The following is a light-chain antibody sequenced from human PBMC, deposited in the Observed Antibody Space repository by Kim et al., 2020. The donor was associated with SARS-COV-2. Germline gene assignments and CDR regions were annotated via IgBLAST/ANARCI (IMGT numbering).Light chain of an antibody. CDR3: QRYGSSPKYT. J-gene: IGKJ2*01. Sequence: SPGERATLSCRAGQSVSSSYLAWYQQKPGQAPRLLIYGASTRATGIPDRFSGSGSGTDFTLTISRLEPEDFAVYYCQRYGSSPKYTFGQGTKLEIK. CDR2: GAS. V-gene: IGKV3-20*01. CDR1: QSVSSSY.